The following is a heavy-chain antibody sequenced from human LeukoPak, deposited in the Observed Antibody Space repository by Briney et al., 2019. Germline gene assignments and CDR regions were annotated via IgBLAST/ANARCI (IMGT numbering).Heavy chain of an antibody. J-gene: IGHJ4*02. CDR2: ISGSGGST. V-gene: IGHV3-23*01. D-gene: IGHD3-22*01. Sequence: GGSLRLSCAASGLTFSSYAMSWVRQAPGKGLEWVSAISGSGGSTYYADSVKGRFTISRDNSKNTLYLQMNSLRAEDTAVYYCAKETLNYYDSSGYFDYWGQGTLVTVSS. CDR3: AKETLNYYDSSGYFDY. CDR1: GLTFSSYA.